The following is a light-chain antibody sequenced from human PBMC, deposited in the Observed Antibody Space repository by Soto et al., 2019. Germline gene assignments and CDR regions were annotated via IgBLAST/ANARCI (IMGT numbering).Light chain of an antibody. CDR2: GGS. CDR3: QQYDWSPMYT. V-gene: IGKV3-20*01. Sequence: VLTQSPGTLSLSPRERATLSCRASQSVRSSYLAWYQQKPGQAPRLLIYGGSNRATGIPDRFSGSGSGTDFTLTISRLEPEDSAVYFCQQYDWSPMYTFGQGTKLEIK. CDR1: QSVRSSY. J-gene: IGKJ2*01.